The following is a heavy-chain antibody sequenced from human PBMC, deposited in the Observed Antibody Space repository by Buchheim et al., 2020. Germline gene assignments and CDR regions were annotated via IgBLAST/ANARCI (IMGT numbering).Heavy chain of an antibody. Sequence: EVQLVQSGAEVKKPGESLRISCKGSGYSFTSYWISWVRQMPGKGLEWMGRIDPSDSYSDYSPSFQGHVTIPADKSISTATPQWNSLKASDTAMYYCARHAGGRYFDWLPPGYWGQGTL. V-gene: IGHV5-10-1*03. CDR2: IDPSDSYS. J-gene: IGHJ4*02. CDR3: ARHAGGRYFDWLPPGY. CDR1: GYSFTSYW. D-gene: IGHD3-9*01.